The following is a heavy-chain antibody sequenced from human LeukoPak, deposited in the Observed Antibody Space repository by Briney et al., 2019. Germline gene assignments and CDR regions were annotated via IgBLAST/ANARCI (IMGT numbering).Heavy chain of an antibody. V-gene: IGHV4-4*07. CDR3: ARDQGVVPAAIPFDY. J-gene: IGHJ4*02. CDR1: GGSISSYY. CDR2: IYTSGST. D-gene: IGHD2-2*02. Sequence: SETLSLTCTVSGGSISSYYWSWIRQPAGKGLEWIGRIYTSGSTNYNPSLKSRVTMSVDTSKNQFSLKLSSVTAADTAVYYCARDQGVVPAAIPFDYWGQGTLVTVSS.